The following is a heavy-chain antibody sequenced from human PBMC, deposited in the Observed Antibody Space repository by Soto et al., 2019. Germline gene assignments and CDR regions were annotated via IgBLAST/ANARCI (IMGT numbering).Heavy chain of an antibody. Sequence: EVQLLESGGGLVQPGGSLRLSCAASGFTFSFCAMSWVRQAPGKGLEWVSSIRGNNGDTYYADSVKGRFTISRDNSKNTLYLQMTSLRVEDTSVYYCAKGHSDSYSYFDYWGQGALVTVSS. V-gene: IGHV3-23*01. D-gene: IGHD3-22*01. CDR2: IRGNNGDT. CDR3: AKGHSDSYSYFDY. CDR1: GFTFSFCA. J-gene: IGHJ4*02.